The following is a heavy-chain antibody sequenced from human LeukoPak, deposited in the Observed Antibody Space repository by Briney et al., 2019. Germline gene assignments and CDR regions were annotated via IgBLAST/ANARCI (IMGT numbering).Heavy chain of an antibody. Sequence: HPGGSLRLSCAASGFTFSSYAMSWVRQAPGKGLEWVSAISGSGGSTYYADSVKGRFTISRDNSKNTLYLQMNSLRAEDTAVYYCAKDRDSSSWYSDYWGQGTLVTVSS. CDR1: GFTFSSYA. CDR3: AKDRDSSSWYSDY. V-gene: IGHV3-23*01. CDR2: ISGSGGST. J-gene: IGHJ4*02. D-gene: IGHD6-13*01.